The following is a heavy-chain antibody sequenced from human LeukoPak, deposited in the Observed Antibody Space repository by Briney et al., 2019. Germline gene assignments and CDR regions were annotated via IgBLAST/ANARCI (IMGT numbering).Heavy chain of an antibody. CDR2: IYYSGST. V-gene: IGHV4-59*01. D-gene: IGHD5-12*01. Sequence: SETLSLTCTVSGGSISSYYWSWIRQPPGKGLEWIGYIYYSGSTNYNPSLKSRVTISVDTSKNQFSLRLSSVTAADTAVYYCARDSVSRRGWLRHFDYWGQGTLVTVSS. CDR3: ARDSVSRRGWLRHFDY. J-gene: IGHJ4*02. CDR1: GGSISSYY.